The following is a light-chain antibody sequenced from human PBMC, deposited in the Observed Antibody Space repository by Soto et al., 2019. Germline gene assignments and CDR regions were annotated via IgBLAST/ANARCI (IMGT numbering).Light chain of an antibody. Sequence: EIVLTQSPGTLSLSPGERATLSCRASQSVSNNYLAWYQQRPGQAPRLLIYGASNRATGIPDRFSGSGSGTDFTLTISCLQSEDFATYYCQQYYSYPITFGQGTRLENK. V-gene: IGKV3-20*01. J-gene: IGKJ5*01. CDR3: QQYYSYPIT. CDR2: GAS. CDR1: QSVSNNY.